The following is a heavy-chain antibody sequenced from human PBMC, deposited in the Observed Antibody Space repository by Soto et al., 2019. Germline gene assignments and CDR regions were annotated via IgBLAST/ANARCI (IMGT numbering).Heavy chain of an antibody. Sequence: QVQLVQSGAEVAKPGASVKVSCKSSGYTFSDYGISWVRQAPGQGLEWMGWISAYNGDTNYAHKFQGRVTMTTDTSTSTAYLELRSLRSDDTAVYYCARTGRFLEWLSTFDSWGQGNLVTVSS. D-gene: IGHD3-3*01. CDR1: GYTFSDYG. CDR2: ISAYNGDT. CDR3: ARTGRFLEWLSTFDS. J-gene: IGHJ4*02. V-gene: IGHV1-18*01.